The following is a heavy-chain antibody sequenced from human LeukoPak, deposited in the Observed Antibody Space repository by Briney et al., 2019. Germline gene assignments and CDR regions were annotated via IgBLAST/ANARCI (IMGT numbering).Heavy chain of an antibody. V-gene: IGHV4-59*08. CDR3: ARLGRPAAFDI. CDR1: AGSISTYY. J-gene: IGHJ3*02. D-gene: IGHD3-16*01. CDR2: IYYNGNT. Sequence: SETLSLTCSGCAGSISTYYWSWIRQPPGRGLEWIGYIYYNGNTNYDPSRKSQLTISIDTSKTQFSLKLTSVTAADTALYHCARLGRPAAFDIWGQGTMVTVSS.